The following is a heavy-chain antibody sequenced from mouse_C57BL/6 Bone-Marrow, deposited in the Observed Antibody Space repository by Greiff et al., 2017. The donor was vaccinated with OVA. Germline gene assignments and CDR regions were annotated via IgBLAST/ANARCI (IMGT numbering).Heavy chain of an antibody. Sequence: EVKLMESGGGLVQPGGSMKLSCVASGFTFSNYWMNWVRQSPEQGLEWVAQIRLKSDNYATQYAESVKGRFTISRDKSNSSVYLQMNNLRAEDTGIDYCDAYYSNYEGFAYWGQGTLVTVSA. D-gene: IGHD2-5*01. CDR1: GFTFSNYW. J-gene: IGHJ3*01. CDR2: IRLKSDNYAT. V-gene: IGHV6-3*01. CDR3: DAYYSNYEGFAY.